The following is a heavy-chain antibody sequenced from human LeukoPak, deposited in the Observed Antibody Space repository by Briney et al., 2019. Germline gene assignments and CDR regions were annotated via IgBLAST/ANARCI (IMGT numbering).Heavy chain of an antibody. CDR2: IYYSGST. CDR1: DGSISSSSYY. D-gene: IGHD3-10*01. J-gene: IGHJ6*03. Sequence: PSETLSLTCTVSDGSISSSSYYWSWIRQPPGKGLEWIGYIYYSGSTNYNPSLKSRVTISVDTSKNQFSLKLSSVTAADTAVYYCARVIEEYGSGSYYPYYYYYMDVWGKGTTVTISS. V-gene: IGHV4-61*01. CDR3: ARVIEEYGSGSYYPYYYYYMDV.